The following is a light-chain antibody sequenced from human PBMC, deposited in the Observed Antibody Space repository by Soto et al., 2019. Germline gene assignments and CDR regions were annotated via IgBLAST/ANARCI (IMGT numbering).Light chain of an antibody. CDR3: QQYFNYFPT. Sequence: DIQMTQSPSTLSAYVGDRVTITCRASQSITNWVAWYQQKPGKAPKLLIYDASNLESGVPSRFSGGGSGTDFTLTVSSLQPDDFATYYCQQYFNYFPTFGQGTKVEV. CDR2: DAS. J-gene: IGKJ1*01. V-gene: IGKV1-5*01. CDR1: QSITNW.